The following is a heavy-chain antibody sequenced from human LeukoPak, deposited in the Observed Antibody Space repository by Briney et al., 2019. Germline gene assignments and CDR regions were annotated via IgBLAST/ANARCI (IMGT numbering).Heavy chain of an antibody. Sequence: PGGSLRLSCAASGFTFSSYSMNWVRQAPGKGLEWVSSISSSSIYIYYADSVKGRFTISRDNAKNSLYLQMNSLRAEDTAVYHCARDQTATNYYDSSGYYWNAFDIWGQGTMVTVSS. CDR2: ISSSSIYI. CDR1: GFTFSSYS. J-gene: IGHJ3*02. CDR3: ARDQTATNYYDSSGYYWNAFDI. D-gene: IGHD3-22*01. V-gene: IGHV3-21*01.